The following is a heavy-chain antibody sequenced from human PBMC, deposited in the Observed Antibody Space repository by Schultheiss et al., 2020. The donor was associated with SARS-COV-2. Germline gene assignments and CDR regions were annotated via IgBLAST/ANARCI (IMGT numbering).Heavy chain of an antibody. J-gene: IGHJ4*02. CDR3: ASVPRYDSSGYHY. Sequence: GGSLRLSCAASGFTFSSYGMHWVRQAPGKGLEWVSAISGSGGSTYYADSVKGRFTISRDNSKNTLYLQMNSLRAEDTAVYYCASVPRYDSSGYHYWGQGTLVTVSS. D-gene: IGHD3-22*01. V-gene: IGHV3-23*01. CDR1: GFTFSSYG. CDR2: ISGSGGST.